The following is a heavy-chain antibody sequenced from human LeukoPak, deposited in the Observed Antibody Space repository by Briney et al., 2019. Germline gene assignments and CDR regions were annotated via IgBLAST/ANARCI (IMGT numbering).Heavy chain of an antibody. CDR1: GGSISSYY. CDR3: ARAGGSTSQDALDI. CDR2: FYYSGNT. J-gene: IGHJ3*02. D-gene: IGHD2-2*01. V-gene: IGHV4-59*08. Sequence: SETLSLTCTVSGGSISSYYWTWIRQPPGKGLEWIGYFYYSGNTNYNPSLKSRVTISVDTSKNQFSLKLSSVTAADTAVYYCARAGGSTSQDALDIWGQGTMVAVSS.